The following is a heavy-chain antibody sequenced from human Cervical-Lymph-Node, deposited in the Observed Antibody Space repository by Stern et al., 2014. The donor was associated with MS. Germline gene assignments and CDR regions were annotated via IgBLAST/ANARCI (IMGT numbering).Heavy chain of an antibody. J-gene: IGHJ4*02. CDR2: IIPLFGTA. CDR3: ARGSTVVTDYFDY. V-gene: IGHV1-69*01. CDR1: GGTFSSYA. D-gene: IGHD4-23*01. Sequence: QMQLVQSGAEVKKPGSSVKVSCKASGGTFSSYAINWVRQAPGQGLEWMGGIIPLFGTANYAQKFQGRVTISADESTSTAYMELSILRSEDTAVYYCARGSTVVTDYFDYWGQGTLVTVSS.